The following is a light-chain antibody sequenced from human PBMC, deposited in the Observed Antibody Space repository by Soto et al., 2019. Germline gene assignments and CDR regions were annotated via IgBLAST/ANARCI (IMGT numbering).Light chain of an antibody. J-gene: IGKJ1*01. V-gene: IGKV1-5*03. CDR2: RAS. CDR3: QQDESGSPWT. CDR1: PAFTTY. Sequence: DIALTRTPSPLSASVGDRVTLTCRASPAFTTYLAWYQQKPGQVPKLLISRASNLDSGGSSRFSGNGNGTEAALFNSSLQPDDSATAYGQQDESGSPWTVGRGTKVEIK.